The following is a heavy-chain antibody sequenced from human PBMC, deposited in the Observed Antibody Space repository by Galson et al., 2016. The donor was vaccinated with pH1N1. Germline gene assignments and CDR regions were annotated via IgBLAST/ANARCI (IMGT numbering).Heavy chain of an antibody. D-gene: IGHD2-8*02. CDR1: GFTFSMYG. CDR3: ARDCTGWYGMDV. Sequence: SLRLSCAVSGFTFSMYGMHWVRQAPGKGLEWVAVISYAGSNKYYTDSVKGRFTISRDNSKSTLYLQMNSLRADDTAVYYCARDCTGWYGMDVWGPGTTVTVSS. J-gene: IGHJ6*02. CDR2: ISYAGSNK. V-gene: IGHV3-30*03.